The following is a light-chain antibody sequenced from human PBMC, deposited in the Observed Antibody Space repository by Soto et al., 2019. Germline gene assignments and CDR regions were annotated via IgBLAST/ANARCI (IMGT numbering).Light chain of an antibody. CDR3: QHYETYPA. CDR1: PSISSW. Sequence: DIQMTQSPSTLSAPVGDGVTMACRATPSISSWVAWHQQKPGIAPNLLLSDASSLESGVPSRFSGSGSGTEFTLTISSLQPDDFATYYCQHYETYPAFGQGTKVEIK. J-gene: IGKJ1*01. CDR2: DAS. V-gene: IGKV1-5*01.